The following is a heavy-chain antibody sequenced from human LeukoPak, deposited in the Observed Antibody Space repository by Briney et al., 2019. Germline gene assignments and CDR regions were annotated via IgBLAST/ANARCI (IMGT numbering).Heavy chain of an antibody. V-gene: IGHV4-4*07. CDR2: IYTSGST. D-gene: IGHD3-3*01. CDR3: ARDNNDFWSGYPFFDY. Sequence: PSETLSLTCTVSGGSISSYYWSWIRQPAGKGLEWIGRIYTSGSTNYNPSLKSRVTMSVDTSKNQFSLKLSSVTAADTAVYYCARDNNDFWSGYPFFDYWGQGTLVTVSS. CDR1: GGSISSYY. J-gene: IGHJ4*02.